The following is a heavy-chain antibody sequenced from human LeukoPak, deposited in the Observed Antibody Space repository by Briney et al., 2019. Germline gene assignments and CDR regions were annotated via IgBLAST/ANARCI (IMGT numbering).Heavy chain of an antibody. J-gene: IGHJ4*02. D-gene: IGHD6-13*01. CDR2: IIPILGIA. CDR3: ARDTPGIGIAAAGTNANFDY. V-gene: IGHV1-69*04. Sequence: ASVKVSCKASGYTFTSYDINWVRQAPGQGLEWMGRIIPILGIANYAQKFQGRVTITADKSTSTAYMELSSLRSEDTAVYYCARDTPGIGIAAAGTNANFDYWGQGTLVTVSS. CDR1: GYTFTSYD.